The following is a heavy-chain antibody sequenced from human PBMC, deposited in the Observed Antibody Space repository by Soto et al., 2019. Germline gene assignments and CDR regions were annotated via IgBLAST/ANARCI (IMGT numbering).Heavy chain of an antibody. Sequence: SETLSLTCTVYSGSFSGHFWSWIRQPPGKGLEWIGEINLAGGTNYNPSLKSRVTISIDKSNNQFFLKLTSVTAADKAVYYCARNQRIYDILTGYYKGPFDSWGQGTLVTVSS. V-gene: IGHV4-34*01. CDR3: ARNQRIYDILTGYYKGPFDS. CDR1: SGSFSGHF. J-gene: IGHJ4*02. D-gene: IGHD3-9*01. CDR2: INLAGGT.